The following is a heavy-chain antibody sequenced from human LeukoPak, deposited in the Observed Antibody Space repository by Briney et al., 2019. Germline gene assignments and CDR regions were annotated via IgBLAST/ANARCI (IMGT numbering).Heavy chain of an antibody. V-gene: IGHV4-61*02. CDR2: IYTSGST. CDR3: ARGQWELRGWFDP. Sequence: SETLSLTCTVSGGPISSGSYYWSWIRQPAGKGLEWIGRIYTSGSTNYNPSLKSRVTISVDTSKNQFSLKLSSVTAADTAVYYCARGQWELRGWFDPWGQGTLVTVSS. J-gene: IGHJ5*02. CDR1: GGPISSGSYY. D-gene: IGHD1-26*01.